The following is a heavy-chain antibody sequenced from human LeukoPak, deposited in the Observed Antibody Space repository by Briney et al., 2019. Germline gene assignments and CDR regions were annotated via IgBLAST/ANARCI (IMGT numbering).Heavy chain of an antibody. CDR1: GFTFSSYS. CDR3: ASSGFGELYPYY. V-gene: IGHV3-21*01. CDR2: ISSSSSYI. J-gene: IGHJ4*02. D-gene: IGHD3-10*01. Sequence: GGSLRLSCAASGFTFSSYSVNWVRQAPGKGLEWVSSISSSSSYIYYADSVKGRFTISRDNAKNSLYLQMNSLRAEDTAVYYCASSGFGELYPYYWGQGTLVTVSS.